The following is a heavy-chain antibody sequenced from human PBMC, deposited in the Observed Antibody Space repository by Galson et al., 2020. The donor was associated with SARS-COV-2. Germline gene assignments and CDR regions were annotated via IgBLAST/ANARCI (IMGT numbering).Heavy chain of an antibody. CDR3: AREKRFLEWLPPDYYYGMDV. Sequence: SQTLSLTCTVSGGSISSGDYYWSWIRQPPGKGLEWIGYIYYSGSTYYNPSLKSRVTISVDTSKNQFSLKLSSVTAADTAVYYCAREKRFLEWLPPDYYYGMDVWGQGTTVTVSS. D-gene: IGHD3-3*01. V-gene: IGHV4-30-4*01. CDR2: IYYSGST. CDR1: GGSISSGDYY. J-gene: IGHJ6*02.